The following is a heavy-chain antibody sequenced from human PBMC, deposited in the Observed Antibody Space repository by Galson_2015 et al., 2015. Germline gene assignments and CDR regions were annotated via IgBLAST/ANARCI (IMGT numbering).Heavy chain of an antibody. J-gene: IGHJ4*02. Sequence: QSGAEVKKPGESLTISCKASGYSFTSYWIGWVRQMPGKGLEWMGIIYPGDSDTRYSPAFQGQVTISADKSISTAYLQWSSLKASDTAVYYCARWTSNVPYFFDYWGQGTLVTVSS. CDR2: IYPGDSDT. D-gene: IGHD4-11*01. V-gene: IGHV5-51*01. CDR3: ARWTSNVPYFFDY. CDR1: GYSFTSYW.